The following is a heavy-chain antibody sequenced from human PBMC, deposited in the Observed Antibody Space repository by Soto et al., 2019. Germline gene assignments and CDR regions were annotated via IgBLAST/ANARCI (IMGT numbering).Heavy chain of an antibody. CDR3: AKGFGNYWAFDY. V-gene: IGHV3-30*18. CDR2: ISNDGSNK. D-gene: IGHD1-26*01. Sequence: QVHLVESGGGVVQPGRSLRLSCAASGFSFSTYGMHWVRQAPGKGLEWVAFISNDGSNKYYADSVKGRFTISRDNSKNTRYLQMSTLRAEDTAVYSCAKGFGNYWAFDYWGQGTLVTVSS. CDR1: GFSFSTYG. J-gene: IGHJ4*02.